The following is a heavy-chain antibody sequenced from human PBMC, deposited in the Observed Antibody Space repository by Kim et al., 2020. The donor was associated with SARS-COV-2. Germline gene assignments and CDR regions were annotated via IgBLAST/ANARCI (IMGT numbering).Heavy chain of an antibody. J-gene: IGHJ6*02. V-gene: IGHV3-21*01. Sequence: GGSLRLSCTASGFTFSIYSMNWVRQAPGKGLEWVSSIISSRSYIKYADSVKGRFTISRDNAKNSLYLQMNSLRAEDAAVFYCARGDYCHRGVCQSHGMDVWGQGTTVTVSS. D-gene: IGHD2-8*02. CDR3: ARGDYCHRGVCQSHGMDV. CDR2: IISSRSYI. CDR1: GFTFSIYS.